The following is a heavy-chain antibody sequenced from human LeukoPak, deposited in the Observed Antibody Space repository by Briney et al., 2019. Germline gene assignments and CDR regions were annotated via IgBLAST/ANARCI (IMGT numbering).Heavy chain of an antibody. CDR2: INTDGTVT. CDR1: GFTFSWYW. J-gene: IGHJ4*02. V-gene: IGHV3-74*01. Sequence: PRGSLRLSCAASGFTFSWYWMHWVRQAPGKGLESVSRINTDGTVTTYADSVKGRFTVSRDNADNTMFLQMNSVRDEDTAVYYCATKQWLAPPPDSWGQGTPVTVSS. CDR3: ATKQWLAPPPDS. D-gene: IGHD6-19*01.